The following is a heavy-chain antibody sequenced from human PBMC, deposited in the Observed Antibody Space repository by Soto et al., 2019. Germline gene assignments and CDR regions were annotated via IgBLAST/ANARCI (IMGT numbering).Heavy chain of an antibody. CDR3: ASGYYDSSGYSIDY. D-gene: IGHD3-22*01. J-gene: IGHJ4*02. Sequence: QLQLQESGPGLVKPSETLSLTCTVSGGSVTSSSCYWGWIRQPPGKGLEWIGDIYHTGTTYYNPSLKSRVTIYVDTSTEQFSLKLSSVTAADTAMYYCASGYYDSSGYSIDYWGQGTQVTVSS. CDR2: IYHTGTT. V-gene: IGHV4-39*01. CDR1: GGSVTSSSCY.